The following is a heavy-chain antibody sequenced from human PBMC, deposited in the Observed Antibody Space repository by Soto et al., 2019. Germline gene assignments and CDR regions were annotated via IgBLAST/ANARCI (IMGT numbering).Heavy chain of an antibody. CDR3: ARCLHSCFDC. D-gene: IGHD2-21*01. CDR1: GFTLSNYG. CDR2: IWYDGNNK. V-gene: IGHV3-33*01. J-gene: IGHJ4*02. Sequence: GGSLRLSCAPSGFTLSNYGMHWVRQGPGKALEWVALIWYDGNNKYYSDSVNGRFTISRDKSNNTIYVQMTSLRDQDTSVYYCARCLHSCFDCWGEGTLVAV.